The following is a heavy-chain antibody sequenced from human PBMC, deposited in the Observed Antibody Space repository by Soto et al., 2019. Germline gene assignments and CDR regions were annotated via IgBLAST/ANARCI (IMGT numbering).Heavy chain of an antibody. V-gene: IGHV4-4*07. Sequence: SETLSLTCTVSGGSISSYYWSWIRQPAGKGLEWIGRIYTSGSTNYNPSLKSRVTMSVDTSKNQFSLKLSSVTAADTAVYYCARDQPNSSGWYTGGRVGWFDPWGQGTLVTVSS. CDR2: IYTSGST. J-gene: IGHJ5*02. CDR1: GGSISSYY. CDR3: ARDQPNSSGWYTGGRVGWFDP. D-gene: IGHD6-19*01.